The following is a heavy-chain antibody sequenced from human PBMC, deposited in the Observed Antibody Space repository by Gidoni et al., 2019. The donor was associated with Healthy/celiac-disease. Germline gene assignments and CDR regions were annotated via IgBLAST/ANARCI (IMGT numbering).Heavy chain of an antibody. V-gene: IGHV3-23*01. CDR2: ISGSGGST. J-gene: IGHJ5*02. CDR3: AKGGGITMVRGNWFDP. D-gene: IGHD3-10*01. Sequence: EVQLLESGGGLVQPGGSLRLSCAASGFTFSSYAMSWVRQAPGKGLEWVSAISGSGGSTYYADSVKGRFTISRDNSKNTLYLQMNSLRAEDTAVYYCAKGGGITMVRGNWFDPWGQGTLVTVSS. CDR1: GFTFSSYA.